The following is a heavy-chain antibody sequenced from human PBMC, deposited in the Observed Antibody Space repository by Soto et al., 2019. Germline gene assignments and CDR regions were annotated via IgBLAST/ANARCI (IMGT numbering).Heavy chain of an antibody. CDR2: ITVGSSHI. V-gene: IGHV3-21*01. Sequence: LPCTGSGFPFSAYNINWVRQAPGKGLEWVSSITVGSSHIYQPNSMKGRFTISRDDAKNSVYLQIDSLRDEDTALYYCSRSPEVGVRGAYWGQGTLVTVSS. CDR1: GFPFSAYN. J-gene: IGHJ4*02. CDR3: SRSPEVGVRGAY. D-gene: IGHD3-16*01.